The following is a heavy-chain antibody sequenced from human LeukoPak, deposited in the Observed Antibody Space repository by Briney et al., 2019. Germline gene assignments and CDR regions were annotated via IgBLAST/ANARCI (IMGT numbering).Heavy chain of an antibody. J-gene: IGHJ4*02. Sequence: GGSLGLSCAASGFTFSSYAMSWVRQAPGKGLEWVSGISGSGYSYYADSVQGRFTISRDNSKKTLNLQMNNLRAEDTAVYYCAKGTASVSDYDYVWGTYRRGYPSSGYSDYWGQGTLVTVSS. V-gene: IGHV3-23*01. CDR1: GFTFSSYA. CDR3: AKGTASVSDYDYVWGTYRRGYPSSGYSDY. D-gene: IGHD3-16*02. CDR2: ISGSGYS.